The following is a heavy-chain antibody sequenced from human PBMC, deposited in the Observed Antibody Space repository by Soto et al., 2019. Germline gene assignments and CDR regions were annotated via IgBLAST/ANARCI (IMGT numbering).Heavy chain of an antibody. J-gene: IGHJ6*02. CDR3: AKDRLSITGKPYYFYTMDV. CDR1: GFTFDDYA. D-gene: IGHD1-20*01. CDR2: IDWNSGRI. V-gene: IGHV3-9*01. Sequence: GGSLRLSCAASGFTFDDYAMHWVRQAPGKGLEWVSSIDWNSGRIGYVDSVRGRFTISRDNAKNSLYLQMTSLRVEDTALYYCAKDRLSITGKPYYFYTMDVWGQGTTVTVSS.